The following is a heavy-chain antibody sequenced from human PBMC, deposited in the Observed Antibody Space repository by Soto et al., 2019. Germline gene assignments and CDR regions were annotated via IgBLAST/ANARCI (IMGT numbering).Heavy chain of an antibody. Sequence: SVKVSCKASGGTFSSYAISWVRQAPGQGLEWMGGIIPIFGTANYAQKFQGRVTITADESTSTAYMELSSLRSEDTAVYYCARESRYRYGPSSMDVWGQGTTVTVSS. J-gene: IGHJ6*02. V-gene: IGHV1-69*13. CDR3: ARESRYRYGPSSMDV. CDR1: GGTFSSYA. CDR2: IIPIFGTA. D-gene: IGHD5-18*01.